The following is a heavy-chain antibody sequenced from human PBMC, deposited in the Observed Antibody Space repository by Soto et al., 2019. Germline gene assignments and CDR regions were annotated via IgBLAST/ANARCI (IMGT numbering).Heavy chain of an antibody. D-gene: IGHD6-19*01. CDR3: ASYSSGWRDYYYYGMDV. Sequence: QVQLQESGPGLVKPSGTLSLTCAVSGGSISSSNWWSWVRQPPGKGLEWIGEIYHSGSTNYNPSLKSRVTISVDKSKNQFSLKLSSVTAADTAVYYCASYSSGWRDYYYYGMDVWGQGTTVTVSS. CDR1: GGSISSSNW. V-gene: IGHV4-4*02. J-gene: IGHJ6*02. CDR2: IYHSGST.